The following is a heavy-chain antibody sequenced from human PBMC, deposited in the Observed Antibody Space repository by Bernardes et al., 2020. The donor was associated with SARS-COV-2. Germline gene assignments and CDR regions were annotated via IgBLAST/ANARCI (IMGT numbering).Heavy chain of an antibody. CDR2: ISNDGSIK. V-gene: IGHV3-30-3*01. Sequence: RGSLRRSCTASGFTFSSSAMHWVRQAPGKGPEWVAVISNDGSIKYYTDSVKGRFTISRDNSKNTLYLLMNSLRTDDTAVYYCTRGLELELITWFDYWGQGTLVTVSS. CDR3: TRGLELELITWFDY. J-gene: IGHJ4*02. CDR1: GFTFSSSA. D-gene: IGHD1-7*01.